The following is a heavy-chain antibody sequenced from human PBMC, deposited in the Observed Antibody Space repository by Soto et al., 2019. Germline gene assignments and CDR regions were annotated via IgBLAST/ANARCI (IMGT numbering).Heavy chain of an antibody. Sequence: PGGSLRLSCAASGFTFSSYAMSWVRQAPGKGLEWVSAISGSGGSTYYADSVKGRFTISRDNSKNTLYLQMNSLRAEDTAVYYCAKNVITMIVVVSDFDYWGQGTLVTVSS. CDR2: ISGSGGST. CDR1: GFTFSSYA. V-gene: IGHV3-23*01. D-gene: IGHD3-22*01. CDR3: AKNVITMIVVVSDFDY. J-gene: IGHJ4*02.